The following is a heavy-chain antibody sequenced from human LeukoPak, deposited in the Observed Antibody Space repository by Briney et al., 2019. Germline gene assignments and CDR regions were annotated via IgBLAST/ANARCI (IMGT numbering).Heavy chain of an antibody. Sequence: GGSLRLSCAASGFTFSSYSMNWVRQAPGKGLEWVSYISSSSSTMYYADSVKGRFTISGDNAKNSLYLQMNSLRAEDTAVYYCARDWYCSGGSCYSRDWFDPWGQGTLVTVSS. J-gene: IGHJ5*02. V-gene: IGHV3-48*01. CDR2: ISSSSSTM. D-gene: IGHD2-15*01. CDR1: GFTFSSYS. CDR3: ARDWYCSGGSCYSRDWFDP.